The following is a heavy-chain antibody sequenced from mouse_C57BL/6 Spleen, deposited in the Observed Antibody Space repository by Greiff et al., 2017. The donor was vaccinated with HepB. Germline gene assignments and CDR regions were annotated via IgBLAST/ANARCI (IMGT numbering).Heavy chain of an antibody. CDR2: IDPSDSET. CDR3: ARSDLYDGYPLYAMDY. Sequence: QVQLQQSGAELVRPGSSVKLSCKASGYTFTSYWMHWVKQRPIQGLEWIGNIDPSDSETHYNQKFKDKATLTVDKSSSTAYMQLSSLTSEDSAVYYCARSDLYDGYPLYAMDYWGQGTSVTVSS. D-gene: IGHD2-3*01. V-gene: IGHV1-52*01. CDR1: GYTFTSYW. J-gene: IGHJ4*01.